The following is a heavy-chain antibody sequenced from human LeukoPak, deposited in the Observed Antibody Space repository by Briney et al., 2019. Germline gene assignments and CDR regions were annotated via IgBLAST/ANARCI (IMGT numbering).Heavy chain of an antibody. V-gene: IGHV1-2*02. J-gene: IGHJ4*02. CDR2: INPNSGGT. Sequence: GASVKVSCKASGYTFTGYYMHWVRQAPGQALEWMGWINPNSGGTNYAQKFQGRVSMTRDMSTSTVYMELSSLRSEDTAVYYCARGPGEGGSSGYYYGKPEDPAEYYFDYWGQGTLVTVSS. CDR3: ARGPGEGGSSGYYYGKPEDPAEYYFDY. CDR1: GYTFTGYY. D-gene: IGHD3-22*01.